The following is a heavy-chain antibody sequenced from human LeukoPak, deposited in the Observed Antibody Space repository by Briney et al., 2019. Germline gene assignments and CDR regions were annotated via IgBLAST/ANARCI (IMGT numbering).Heavy chain of an antibody. J-gene: IGHJ4*02. CDR2: ISGSGGST. Sequence: GGSLRLSCAASGFIFSNYAMTWARQAAGKGLGWVSGISGSGGSTFYADSVKGRFTISRDNSKNTLSLQMTSLRVEDTAVYYCARDLSRSGWYSPYYFDYWGQGTLVTVSS. D-gene: IGHD6-19*01. CDR3: ARDLSRSGWYSPYYFDY. CDR1: GFIFSNYA. V-gene: IGHV3-23*01.